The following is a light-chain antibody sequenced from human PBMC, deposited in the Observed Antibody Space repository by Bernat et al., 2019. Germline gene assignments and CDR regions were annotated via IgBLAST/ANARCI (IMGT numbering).Light chain of an antibody. CDR2: EVT. J-gene: IGLJ2*01. Sequence: QSGLTQPPSASGSPGQSVTISCTGSSSDIGTYKYVSWYQHHPGKAPKLLIFEVTKRPSGVPDRFSGSKSANTAALTVSGLQAEDAADYYCRAYGGTNRYVLLGGGTKLTVL. CDR3: RAYGGTNRYVL. V-gene: IGLV2-8*01. CDR1: SSDIGTYKY.